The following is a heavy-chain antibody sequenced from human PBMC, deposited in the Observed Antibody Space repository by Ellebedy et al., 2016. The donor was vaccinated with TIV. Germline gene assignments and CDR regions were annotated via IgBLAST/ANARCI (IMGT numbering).Heavy chain of an antibody. V-gene: IGHV1-18*04. CDR1: GYTFTSYG. Sequence: AASVKVSCKASGYTFTSYGISRGRQAPGQGLQWMVWITAYNGNTNYAQKLQGRVTMTTDTSTSTAYMELRSLRSDDTAVYYCARNGIVLMVYTINYYYYYGMDVWGQGTTVTVSS. J-gene: IGHJ6*02. D-gene: IGHD2-8*01. CDR2: ITAYNGNT. CDR3: ARNGIVLMVYTINYYYYYGMDV.